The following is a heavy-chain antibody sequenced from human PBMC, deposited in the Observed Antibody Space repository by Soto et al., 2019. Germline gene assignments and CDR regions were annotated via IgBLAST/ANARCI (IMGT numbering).Heavy chain of an antibody. Sequence: SETLSLTCTVSGDSVSSGTYYWSWIRQPPGKGLEWIGNIYYSGSTNYNPSLKSRVTISIDTSKNQFSLHLTSVTAADTAVYYCARQGPYGMDVWGQGTTVTVSS. V-gene: IGHV4-61*01. CDR2: IYYSGST. CDR3: ARQGPYGMDV. CDR1: GDSVSSGTYY. J-gene: IGHJ6*02.